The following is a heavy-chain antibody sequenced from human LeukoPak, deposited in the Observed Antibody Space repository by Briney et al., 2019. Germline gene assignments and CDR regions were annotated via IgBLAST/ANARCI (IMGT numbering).Heavy chain of an antibody. Sequence: SETLSLTCAVSGGSISSSNWWSRVRQPPGKGLEWIGEIYHSGSTNYNPSLKSRVTISVDKSKNQFSLKLSSVTAADTAVYYCARVYGKQWLDSYYFDYWGQGTLVTVSS. CDR2: IYHSGST. D-gene: IGHD6-19*01. CDR3: ARVYGKQWLDSYYFDY. V-gene: IGHV4-4*02. CDR1: GGSISSSNW. J-gene: IGHJ4*02.